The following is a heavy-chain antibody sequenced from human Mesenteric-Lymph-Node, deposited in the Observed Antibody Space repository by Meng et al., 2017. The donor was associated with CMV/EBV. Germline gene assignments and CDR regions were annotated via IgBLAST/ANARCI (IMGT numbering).Heavy chain of an antibody. D-gene: IGHD6-13*01. J-gene: IGHJ5*02. CDR3: ARGIAAAVNWFDP. CDR2: INPNSGGI. Sequence: ASVKVSCKASGYSFSDYYMHWVRQVPGQGPEWMGWINPNSGGIKYAQKFEGRVTMTRDTSISTAYMELSRLRSDDTAVYYCARGIAAAVNWFDPWGQGTLVTVSS. V-gene: IGHV1-2*02. CDR1: GYSFSDYY.